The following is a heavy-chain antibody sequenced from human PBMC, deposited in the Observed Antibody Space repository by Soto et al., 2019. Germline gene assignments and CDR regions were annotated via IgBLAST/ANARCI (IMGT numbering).Heavy chain of an antibody. CDR1: GYTFTSYG. Sequence: ASVKVSCKASGYTFTSYGISWVRQAPGQGLEWMGWISAYNGNTNYAQKLQGRVTMTTDTSTSTAYMELRSLRSDDTAVYYCALVFIDNSWFDPWGQGTLVTVSS. J-gene: IGHJ5*02. CDR2: ISAYNGNT. CDR3: ALVFIDNSWFDP. D-gene: IGHD3-9*01. V-gene: IGHV1-18*01.